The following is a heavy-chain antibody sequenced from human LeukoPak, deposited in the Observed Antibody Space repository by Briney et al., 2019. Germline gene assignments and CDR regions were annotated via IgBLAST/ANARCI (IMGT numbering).Heavy chain of an antibody. Sequence: GGSLRLSCIISGFISESYAMHWVRQAPGKGLEWVSGISWNSGLIGYADSVKGRFTISRDNPKNTLYLQMNSLRAEDTAVYYCAREYYYDSSGYYYGYFDYWGQGTLVTVSS. J-gene: IGHJ4*02. V-gene: IGHV3-9*02. CDR3: AREYYYDSSGYYYGYFDY. CDR1: GFISESYA. CDR2: ISWNSGLI. D-gene: IGHD3-22*01.